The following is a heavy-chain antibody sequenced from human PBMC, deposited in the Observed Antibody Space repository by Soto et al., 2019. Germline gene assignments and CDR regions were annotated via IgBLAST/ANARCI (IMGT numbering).Heavy chain of an antibody. CDR2: IYWDDDK. V-gene: IGHV2-5*02. D-gene: IGHD4-4*01. Sequence: QITLKESGPTVVKPTQPLTLTCTFSGFSLTTNGVGMGWIRQPPGKALEWLALIYWDDDKRYSPTLKSRLAITKDISKSQVVLTLTDVDPVDAATYFCVHHVTGGSFDVWGQGSRVTVSS. CDR1: GFSLTTNGVG. CDR3: VHHVTGGSFDV. J-gene: IGHJ3*01.